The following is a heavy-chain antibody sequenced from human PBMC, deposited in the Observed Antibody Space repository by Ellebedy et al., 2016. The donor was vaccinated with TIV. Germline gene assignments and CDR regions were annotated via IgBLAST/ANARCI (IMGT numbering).Heavy chain of an antibody. CDR3: AKAKGYSGSYPHDL. V-gene: IGHV3-30*18. CDR1: GFTFISYG. J-gene: IGHJ4*02. Sequence: GESLKISCAASGFTFISYGMHLVRQAPGKGPELVAVISFDGSTPYYADFVQGRFNISRDNPKSTLYLEMNNLRIEDTAMYYCAKAKGYSGSYPHDLWGRGTLVTVSS. D-gene: IGHD1-26*01. CDR2: ISFDGSTP.